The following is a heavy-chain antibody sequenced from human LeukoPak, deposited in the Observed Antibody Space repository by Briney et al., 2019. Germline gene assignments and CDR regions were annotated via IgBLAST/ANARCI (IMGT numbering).Heavy chain of an antibody. CDR3: ARARGYSYGGYYYYYMDV. CDR2: IYHSGST. Sequence: PSETLSLTCTVSGYSVSSGYYWGWIRQPPGKGLEWIGSIYHSGSTYYNPSLKSRVTISVDTSKNQSSLKLSSVTAADTAVYYCARARGYSYGGYYYYYMDVWGKGTTVTISS. J-gene: IGHJ6*03. CDR1: GYSVSSGYY. D-gene: IGHD5-18*01. V-gene: IGHV4-38-2*02.